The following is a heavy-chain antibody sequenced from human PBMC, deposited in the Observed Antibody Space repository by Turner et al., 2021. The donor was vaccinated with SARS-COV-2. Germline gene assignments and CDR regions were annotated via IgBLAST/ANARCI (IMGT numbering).Heavy chain of an antibody. Sequence: QLPLQESGPGLVKPSETLSLTCTVSGGSISSSIYYWGWIRQPPGKGLEWIGSICYSGSTCYNPSLKSRVTISVDTSKNQFSLKLSSVTAADTAVYYCARQRLVVVPAAIINGMDVWGQGTTVTVSS. V-gene: IGHV4-39*01. CDR3: ARQRLVVVPAAIINGMDV. CDR1: GGSISSSIYY. CDR2: ICYSGST. J-gene: IGHJ6*02. D-gene: IGHD2-2*01.